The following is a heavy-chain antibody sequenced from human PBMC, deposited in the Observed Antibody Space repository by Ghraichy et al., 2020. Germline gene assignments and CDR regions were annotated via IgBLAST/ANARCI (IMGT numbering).Heavy chain of an antibody. CDR3: ARGSPLQQLVLEGPYYFDY. Sequence: SETLSLTCAVYGGSFSGYYWSWIRQPPGKGLEWIGEINHSGSTNYNPSLKSRVTISVDTSKNQFSLKLSSVTAADTAVYYCARGSPLQQLVLEGPYYFDYWGQGTLVTVAS. V-gene: IGHV4-34*01. J-gene: IGHJ4*02. CDR1: GGSFSGYY. CDR2: INHSGST. D-gene: IGHD6-13*01.